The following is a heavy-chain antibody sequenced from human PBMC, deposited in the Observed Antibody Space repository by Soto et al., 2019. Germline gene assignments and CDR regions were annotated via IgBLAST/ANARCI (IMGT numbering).Heavy chain of an antibody. Sequence: EVQLVESGGGLVQPGESLRLSCAASGFTFSSYSMNWVRQAPGKGLEWVSYIHNSSSTIYYADSVRGRFTISRDNAKNSLYLQMNSLRDKDTAVYYCARGVQIIVLLPAAIDYWGQGTLITVSS. CDR1: GFTFSSYS. CDR2: IHNSSSTI. D-gene: IGHD2-2*01. V-gene: IGHV3-48*02. CDR3: ARGVQIIVLLPAAIDY. J-gene: IGHJ4*02.